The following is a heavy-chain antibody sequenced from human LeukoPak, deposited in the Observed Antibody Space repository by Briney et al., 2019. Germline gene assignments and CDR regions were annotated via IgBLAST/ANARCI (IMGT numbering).Heavy chain of an antibody. J-gene: IGHJ6*02. CDR2: INPNSGGT. Sequence: GASVKVSCKASGYTFTGYYMHWVRQAPGQGLEWMGWINPNSGGTNYAQKSQGRVTMTRDTSISTAYMELSRLRSDDTAVYYCARDPTIFGVVITNYYYYGMDVWGQGTTVTVSS. D-gene: IGHD3-3*01. V-gene: IGHV1-2*02. CDR3: ARDPTIFGVVITNYYYYGMDV. CDR1: GYTFTGYY.